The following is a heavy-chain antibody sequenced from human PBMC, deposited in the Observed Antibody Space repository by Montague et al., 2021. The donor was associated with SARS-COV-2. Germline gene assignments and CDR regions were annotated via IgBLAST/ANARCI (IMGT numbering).Heavy chain of an antibody. J-gene: IGHJ4*02. CDR1: GGSISSGGYY. V-gene: IGHV4-61*08. CDR2: LYYSGVT. CDR3: ASFLSGNPCQFDH. Sequence: SETLSLTCTVSGGSISSGGYYWTWIRQRPGGDLEWLGYLYYSGVTNYSPSLRSRVSFSLDTSKNQFSLKLTSATATDSALYYCASFLSGNPCQFDHWGQGTLVTVSS. D-gene: IGHD1-1*01.